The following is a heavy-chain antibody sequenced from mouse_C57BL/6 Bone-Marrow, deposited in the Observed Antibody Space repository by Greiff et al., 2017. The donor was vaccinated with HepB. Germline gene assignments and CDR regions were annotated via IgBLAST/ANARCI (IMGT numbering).Heavy chain of an antibody. CDR1: GFTFSSYA. CDR2: ISSGGDYI. Sequence: EVQVVESGEGLVKPGGSLKLSCAASGFTFSSYAMSWVRQTPEKRLEWVAYISSGGDYIYYADTVKGRFTISRDNARNTLYLQMSSLKSEDTAMYYCTREDYYGMRWYFDVWGTGTTVTVSS. J-gene: IGHJ1*03. V-gene: IGHV5-9-1*02. CDR3: TREDYYGMRWYFDV. D-gene: IGHD1-1*01.